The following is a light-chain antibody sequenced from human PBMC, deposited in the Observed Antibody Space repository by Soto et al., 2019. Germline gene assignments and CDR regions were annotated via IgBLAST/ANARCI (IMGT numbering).Light chain of an antibody. J-gene: IGLJ2*01. CDR1: SGHSNYA. Sequence: QLVLTQSPSASASLGASVKLTCTLSSGHSNYAIAWHQQQPEKGPRYLMKVNSDGSHSKGDGIPDRFSGSRSGAERYLTISSLQSEDEADYYCQTWGTGIHVFGGGTKLTVL. CDR3: QTWGTGIHV. V-gene: IGLV4-69*01. CDR2: VNSDGSH.